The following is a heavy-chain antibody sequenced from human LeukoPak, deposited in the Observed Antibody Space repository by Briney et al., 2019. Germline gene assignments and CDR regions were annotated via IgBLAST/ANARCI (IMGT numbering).Heavy chain of an antibody. CDR2: ISSSGSTI. CDR1: GFTFSSYE. J-gene: IGHJ4*02. D-gene: IGHD3-10*01. Sequence: GGSLRLSCAASGFTFSSYEMNWVRQVPGKGLEWVSYISSSGSTIYYADSVKGRFTISRDNAKNSLYLQMNSLRAEDTAVYYCASLLWFGELLDFWGQGTLVTVSS. V-gene: IGHV3-48*03. CDR3: ASLLWFGELLDF.